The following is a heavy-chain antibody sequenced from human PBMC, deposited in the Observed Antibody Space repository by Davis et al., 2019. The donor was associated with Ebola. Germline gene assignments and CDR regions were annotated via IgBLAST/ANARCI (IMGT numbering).Heavy chain of an antibody. J-gene: IGHJ4*02. Sequence: GESLKISCKASGYSFSTYWIAWVRQMPGKGLEWMGVIYPGDSDTRYSPSFQGQVTISADESTSTAYLQWTSLKASDTAMYYCARSISTVLTRRFFFDYWGQGSLVTVS. D-gene: IGHD4-23*01. CDR2: IYPGDSDT. V-gene: IGHV5-51*01. CDR3: ARSISTVLTRRFFFDY. CDR1: GYSFSTYW.